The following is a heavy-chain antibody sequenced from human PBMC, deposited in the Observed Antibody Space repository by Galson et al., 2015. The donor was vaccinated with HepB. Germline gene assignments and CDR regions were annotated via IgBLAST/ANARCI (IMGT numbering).Heavy chain of an antibody. D-gene: IGHD6-19*01. V-gene: IGHV3-30*18. J-gene: IGHJ4*02. CDR1: GFTFSNYG. CDR3: AKDPYLYSALAGTMAGLDY. CDR2: VSYDGSNK. Sequence: SLRLSCAASGFTFSNYGMHWVRQAPGKGLEWVAVVSYDGSNKYYADSVKGRFTISRDNPKNTLYLQMNSLRAEDTALYYCAKDPYLYSALAGTMAGLDYWGQGTLVTVSS.